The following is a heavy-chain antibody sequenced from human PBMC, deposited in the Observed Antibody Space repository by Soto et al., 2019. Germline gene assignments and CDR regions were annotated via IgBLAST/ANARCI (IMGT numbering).Heavy chain of an antibody. CDR1: GFAFSSYG. CDR2: ISYDGSNK. Sequence: GGSLRLSCAASGFAFSSYGMHWVRQAPGKELEWVAVISYDGSNKYYADSVKGRFTISRDNSKNTLYLQMNSLRAEDTAVYYCAKDPGMVAATRIRATVTPNFDYWDQGTLVTVSS. J-gene: IGHJ4*02. V-gene: IGHV3-30*18. CDR3: AKDPGMVAATRIRATVTPNFDY. D-gene: IGHD2-15*01.